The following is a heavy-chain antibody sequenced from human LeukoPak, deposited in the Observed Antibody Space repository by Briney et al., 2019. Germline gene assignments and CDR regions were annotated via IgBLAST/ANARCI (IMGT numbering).Heavy chain of an antibody. J-gene: IGHJ4*02. Sequence: GGSLRLSCAASGFTFSSYAMSWVRQAPGKGLEWVSAISGSGGSTYYADSVKGRLTISRDNSKNTLYLQMNSLRAEDTAVYYCAKARGPYYGSGSYEFDYWGQGTLVTVSS. CDR3: AKARGPYYGSGSYEFDY. V-gene: IGHV3-23*01. D-gene: IGHD3-10*01. CDR2: ISGSGGST. CDR1: GFTFSSYA.